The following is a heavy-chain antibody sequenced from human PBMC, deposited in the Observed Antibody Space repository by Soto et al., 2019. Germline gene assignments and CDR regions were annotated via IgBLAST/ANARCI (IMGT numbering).Heavy chain of an antibody. V-gene: IGHV4-30-4*01. CDR2: VFYSGAT. CDR1: GGPIKTGDYY. CDR3: ARAGFSYGHLLF. D-gene: IGHD3-10*01. Sequence: QVQLKESGPGLVKPSETLSLTCSVSGGPIKTGDYYWNWIRQPPGKGLEWIGYVFYSGATNYSPSLKSRAAISMDTSKNQFSLSLTSVTAADTVVYYCARAGFSYGHLLFWGQGIRVTVTT. J-gene: IGHJ4*02.